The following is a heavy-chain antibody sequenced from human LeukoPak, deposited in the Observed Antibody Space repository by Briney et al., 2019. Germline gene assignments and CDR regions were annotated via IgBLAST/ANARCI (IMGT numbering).Heavy chain of an antibody. V-gene: IGHV3-30-3*01. CDR3: AQLRDILTGDY. D-gene: IGHD3-9*01. J-gene: IGHJ4*02. Sequence: GGSLRLSCAASGFTFSSYAMHWVRQAPGKGLEWVAVISYDGSNKYYADSVKGRFTISRDNSKNTLYLQMNSLRAEDTAVYYCAQLRDILTGDYWGQGTLDTVSS. CDR2: ISYDGSNK. CDR1: GFTFSSYA.